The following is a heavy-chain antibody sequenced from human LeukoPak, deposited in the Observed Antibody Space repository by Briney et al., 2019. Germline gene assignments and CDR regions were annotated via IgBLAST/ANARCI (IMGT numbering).Heavy chain of an antibody. Sequence: SETLSLTCTVSGGSISSYYWSWIRQPPGKGLEWIGYIYYSGSTNYNPSLKSRDTISVDTSKNRFSLNLTSVTAADTAVYYCARAMSIAARLQTIFDYWGQGTLVTVSS. CDR2: IYYSGST. CDR3: ARAMSIAARLQTIFDY. CDR1: GGSISSYY. J-gene: IGHJ4*02. V-gene: IGHV4-59*08. D-gene: IGHD6-6*01.